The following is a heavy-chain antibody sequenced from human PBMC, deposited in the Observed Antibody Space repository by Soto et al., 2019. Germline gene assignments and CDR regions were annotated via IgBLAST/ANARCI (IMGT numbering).Heavy chain of an antibody. J-gene: IGHJ4*02. CDR2: ISGSGGST. Sequence: EVQLLESGGGLVQPGGSLRLSCAASGFTFSSYAMSWVRQAPGKGLEWVSAISGSGGSTYYADSVKGRFTISRDNSKNTLYLQMISLRAEDTAVYYCARDYCSGGSCYFGGYFDYWGQGTLVTVSS. V-gene: IGHV3-23*01. D-gene: IGHD2-15*01. CDR3: ARDYCSGGSCYFGGYFDY. CDR1: GFTFSSYA.